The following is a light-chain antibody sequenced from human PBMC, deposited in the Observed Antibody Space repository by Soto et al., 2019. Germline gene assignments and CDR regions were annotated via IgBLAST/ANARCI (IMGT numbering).Light chain of an antibody. V-gene: IGKV3-11*01. Sequence: EIVLTQSPATLSLSPGERATLSCRASQTVSSSLAWYQQKPGQAPRLLIYEASNRATGIPARFSGSGCGEDFTLTISSLAAEDFALYYWQQHIRRPLTFGGGTKVDIK. CDR3: QQHIRRPLT. CDR2: EAS. CDR1: QTVSSS. J-gene: IGKJ4*01.